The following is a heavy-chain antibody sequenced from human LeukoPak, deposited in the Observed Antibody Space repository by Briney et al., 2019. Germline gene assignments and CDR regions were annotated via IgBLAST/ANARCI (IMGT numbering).Heavy chain of an antibody. Sequence: PSETLSLTCTVSGGSISSYYWSWIRQPPGKGLEWIGYIYYSGSTYYNPSLKSRVTISVDTSKNQFSLKLSSVTAADTAVYYCARGGYCSSTSCYGWFDPWGQGTLVTVSS. J-gene: IGHJ5*02. CDR1: GGSISSYY. D-gene: IGHD2-2*01. CDR2: IYYSGST. CDR3: ARGGYCSSTSCYGWFDP. V-gene: IGHV4-59*06.